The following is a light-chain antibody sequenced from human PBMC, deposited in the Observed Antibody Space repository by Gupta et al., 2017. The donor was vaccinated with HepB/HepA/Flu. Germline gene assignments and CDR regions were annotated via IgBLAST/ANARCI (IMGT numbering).Light chain of an antibody. Sequence: DIQLTQSPSFLSASVGDRVTVTCRASQDISSYLAWYQQKPGKAPKLLIYAASTLQSGVPSRFSGSGSGTEFTLTISSLQPEDFASYYCQQINTYPPTFGGGTKVGIK. J-gene: IGKJ4*01. CDR1: QDISSY. CDR3: QQINTYPPT. CDR2: AAS. V-gene: IGKV1-9*01.